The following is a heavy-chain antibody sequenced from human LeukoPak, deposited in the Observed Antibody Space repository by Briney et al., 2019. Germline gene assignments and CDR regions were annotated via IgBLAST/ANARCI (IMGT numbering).Heavy chain of an antibody. Sequence: GGSLRLSCAASRFTFSFYWMDWVRQAPGKGLVWVSRINSDGTSTTYADFVKGRLTTSRDNAKNTLYLQMSSLRAVDTAVYYCARPRGSNDAFDIWGQGTMVTVSS. D-gene: IGHD3-10*01. J-gene: IGHJ3*02. CDR1: RFTFSFYW. V-gene: IGHV3-74*01. CDR2: INSDGTST. CDR3: ARPRGSNDAFDI.